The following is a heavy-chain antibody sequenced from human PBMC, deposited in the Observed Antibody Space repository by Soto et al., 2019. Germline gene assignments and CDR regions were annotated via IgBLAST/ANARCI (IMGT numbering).Heavy chain of an antibody. CDR3: AGGLDYGDTEPLFDY. V-gene: IGHV1-18*01. CDR1: GYTFTSYG. Sequence: QVQLVQSGAEVKKPGASVKVSCKASGYTFTSYGIIWVRQAPGQGLEWMGWISAYNGNTNYAQKLQGRVTMTTDTSTSTAYMELRSLRSDDTAVYYCAGGLDYGDTEPLFDYWGQGTLVTVSS. CDR2: ISAYNGNT. J-gene: IGHJ4*02. D-gene: IGHD4-17*01.